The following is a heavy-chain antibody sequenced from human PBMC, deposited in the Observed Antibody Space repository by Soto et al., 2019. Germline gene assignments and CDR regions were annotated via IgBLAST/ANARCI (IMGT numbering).Heavy chain of an antibody. CDR1: GFTFSSYG. Sequence: QVQLVESGGGVVQPGRSLRLSCAASGFTFSSYGMHWVRQAPGKGLEWVAVISYDGSNKYYADSVKGRFTISRDKSKNTLYLQMNSLRAEDTAVYYCAKGRYCSGGGCRRSDAFDIWGQGTMVTVSS. D-gene: IGHD2-15*01. CDR2: ISYDGSNK. CDR3: AKGRYCSGGGCRRSDAFDI. J-gene: IGHJ3*02. V-gene: IGHV3-30*18.